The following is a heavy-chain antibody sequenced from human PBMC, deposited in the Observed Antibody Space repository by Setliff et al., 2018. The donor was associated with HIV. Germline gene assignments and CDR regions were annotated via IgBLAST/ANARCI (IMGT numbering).Heavy chain of an antibody. CDR2: IYTSGST. Sequence: SETLSLTCTVSGDSISSDFWSWIRQPPGKGLEWIGYIYTSGSTNYNPSLKRRVTISVDTSKNQFSLRLSSVTAADTAVYYCARRQTRDGYNYAFDIWGQGTMVTVSS. D-gene: IGHD5-12*01. CDR1: GDSISSDF. J-gene: IGHJ3*02. CDR3: ARRQTRDGYNYAFDI. V-gene: IGHV4-4*09.